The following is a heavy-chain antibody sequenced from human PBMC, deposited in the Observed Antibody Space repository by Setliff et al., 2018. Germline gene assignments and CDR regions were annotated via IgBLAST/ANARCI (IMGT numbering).Heavy chain of an antibody. CDR2: IKQDGSEG. D-gene: IGHD2-2*01. V-gene: IGHV3-7*01. CDR1: GITFSSFW. CDR3: TSSIVVVPATRPHMDV. J-gene: IGHJ6*03. Sequence: GGSLRLSCGVSGITFSSFWMSWVRQAPGKGLELVANIKQDGSEGYYEDSMKGRFTISRDNAKNSLFLDMKSLTVDDTAVYYCTSSIVVVPATRPHMDVWGKGITVTVSS.